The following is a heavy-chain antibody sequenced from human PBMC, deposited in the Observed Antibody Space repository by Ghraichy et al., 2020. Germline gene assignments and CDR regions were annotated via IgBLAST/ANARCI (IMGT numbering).Heavy chain of an antibody. Sequence: ASVKVSCKASGYTFTSYDINWVRQATGQGLEWMGWMNPNSGNTGYAQKFQGRVTITRNTSISTAYMELSSLRSEDTAVYYCARGQFRITIFGVVIGGYYFDYWGQGTLVTVSS. D-gene: IGHD3-3*01. CDR1: GYTFTSYD. V-gene: IGHV1-8*03. CDR2: MNPNSGNT. CDR3: ARGQFRITIFGVVIGGYYFDY. J-gene: IGHJ4*02.